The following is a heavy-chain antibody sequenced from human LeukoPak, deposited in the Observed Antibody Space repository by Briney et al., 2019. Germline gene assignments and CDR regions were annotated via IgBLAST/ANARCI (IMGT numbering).Heavy chain of an antibody. J-gene: IGHJ4*02. CDR3: ARDGYSFGHDFDY. CDR1: GFTFSSYW. Sequence: GGSLRLSCAASGFTFSSYWMHWVRHTPGKGLVWVSRIKGDGSSTSYAGSVKGRFTISRDNAKNTLYLQMNSLRAEDTAVYYCARDGYSFGHDFDYWGQGTLVTVSS. V-gene: IGHV3-74*01. CDR2: IKGDGSST. D-gene: IGHD5-18*01.